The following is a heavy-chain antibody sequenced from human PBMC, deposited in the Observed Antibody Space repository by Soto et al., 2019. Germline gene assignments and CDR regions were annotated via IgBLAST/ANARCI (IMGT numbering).Heavy chain of an antibody. CDR1: GFGFSTHA. Sequence: GGSLRLSCAASGFGFSTHALSWVRQAPGKGLEWLSSITNTGITTHYADSVKGRFTISRENSRNTLHLQMNNLRVDDTALYYSAKGLDYGDTKHIDHWGQGTLVTVSS. J-gene: IGHJ4*02. CDR2: ITNTGITT. D-gene: IGHD4-17*01. V-gene: IGHV3-23*01. CDR3: AKGLDYGDTKHIDH.